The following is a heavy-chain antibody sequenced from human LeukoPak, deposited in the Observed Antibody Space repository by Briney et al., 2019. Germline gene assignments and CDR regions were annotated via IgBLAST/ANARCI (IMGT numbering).Heavy chain of an antibody. Sequence: SETLSLTCTVSGGSISSYHWSWIRQPPGKGLEWVGYIYYTGGTNYNPSLKSRVTISADTSRNQFSLTLNSVTSADTAVYYCARCRYSSSPDFEYWGQGSLVTVSS. V-gene: IGHV4-59*01. CDR2: IYYTGGT. D-gene: IGHD6-13*01. CDR1: GGSISSYH. CDR3: ARCRYSSSPDFEY. J-gene: IGHJ4*02.